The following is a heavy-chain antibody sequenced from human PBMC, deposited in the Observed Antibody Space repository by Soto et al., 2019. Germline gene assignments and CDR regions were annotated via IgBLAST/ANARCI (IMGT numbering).Heavy chain of an antibody. D-gene: IGHD3-22*01. CDR2: IIPIFGTA. CDR1: GGTFSSYA. V-gene: IGHV1-69*13. CDR3: ARVRPKSVYDSSGYDAFDI. Sequence: SVKVSCKTSGGTFSSYAISWVRQAPGQRLEWMGGIIPIFGTANYAQKFQGRVTITADESTSTAYMELSSLRSEDTAVYYCARVRPKSVYDSSGYDAFDIWGQGTMVTVSS. J-gene: IGHJ3*02.